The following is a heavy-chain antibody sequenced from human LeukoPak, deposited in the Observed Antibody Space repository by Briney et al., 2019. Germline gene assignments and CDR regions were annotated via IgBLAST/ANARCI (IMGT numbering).Heavy chain of an antibody. Sequence: ASETLSLTCTVSGGSISSSSYYWGWIRQPPGKGLEWIGSIYYSGSTYYNPSLKSRVTISVDTSKNQFSLKLSSVTAADTAVYYCARHGSSSWGYYFDYWGQGTLVTVSS. J-gene: IGHJ4*02. V-gene: IGHV4-39*01. CDR2: IYYSGST. D-gene: IGHD6-6*01. CDR3: ARHGSSSWGYYFDY. CDR1: GGSISSSSYY.